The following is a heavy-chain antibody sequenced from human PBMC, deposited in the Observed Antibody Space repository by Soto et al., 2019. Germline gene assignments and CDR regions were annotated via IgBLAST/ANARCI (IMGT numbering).Heavy chain of an antibody. J-gene: IGHJ4*02. CDR1: GGSISSGDYY. CDR3: ARMSSSWYSEY. CDR2: IYYSGST. D-gene: IGHD6-13*01. Sequence: PSETLSLTCTVSGGSISSGDYYWSWIRQPPGKGLEWIGYIYYSGSTYYNPSLKSRVTISVDTSKNQFSLKLSSVTAADTAVYYCARMSSSWYSEYWGQGTLVTVSS. V-gene: IGHV4-30-4*01.